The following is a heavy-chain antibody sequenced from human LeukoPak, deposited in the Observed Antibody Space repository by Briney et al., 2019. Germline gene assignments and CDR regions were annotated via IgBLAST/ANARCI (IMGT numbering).Heavy chain of an antibody. CDR2: ISSSGGST. V-gene: IGHV3-23*01. CDR1: GFTFSNYV. CDR3: AKERGTGYSSSWYSWFDP. D-gene: IGHD6-13*01. Sequence: GSLRLSCAASGFTFSNYVMSWVRQAPGKGLEWVSSISSSGGSTYYANSVKGRFTLSRDNSKDTLYLQMNNLRVDDTAVYYCAKERGTGYSSSWYSWFDPWGQGTLVTASS. J-gene: IGHJ5*02.